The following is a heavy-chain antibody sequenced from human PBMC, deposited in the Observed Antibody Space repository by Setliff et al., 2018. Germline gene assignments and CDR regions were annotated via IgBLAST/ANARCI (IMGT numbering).Heavy chain of an antibody. D-gene: IGHD5-12*01. J-gene: IGHJ6*02. CDR1: GYSLSNYV. CDR3: ARDPASSGYDTYYYYYYGMDV. Sequence: ASVKVSCKASGYSLSNYVMNWVRQAPGQRLEWMGWINAGNGNTKYSQKFQGRVTITRDTSASTAYMELSSLRSEDTAVYYCARDPASSGYDTYYYYYYGMDVWGQGTTVTVSS. CDR2: INAGNGNT. V-gene: IGHV1-3*01.